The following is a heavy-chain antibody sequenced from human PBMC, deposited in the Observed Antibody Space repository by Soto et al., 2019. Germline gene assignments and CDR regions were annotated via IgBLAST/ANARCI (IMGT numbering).Heavy chain of an antibody. V-gene: IGHV3-30*03. CDR3: ARGPQDFCGRDCSSEN. D-gene: IGHD2-21*02. Sequence: QVQLVESGGGVVQPGRSLRLSCTASGFIFGSYGMHWVRQAPGKGLEWVALISYDGTNKYYPDSVKGRFTISRDNPKNTLYLEMNSLIPEDTSVYYCARGPQDFCGRDCSSENWGQGTQVTVSS. J-gene: IGHJ4*02. CDR2: ISYDGTNK. CDR1: GFIFGSYG.